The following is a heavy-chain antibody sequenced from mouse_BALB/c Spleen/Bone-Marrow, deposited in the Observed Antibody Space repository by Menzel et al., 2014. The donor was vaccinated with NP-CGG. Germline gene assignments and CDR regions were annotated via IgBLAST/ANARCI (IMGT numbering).Heavy chain of an antibody. CDR1: GFSLTSYG. J-gene: IGHJ1*01. D-gene: IGHD1-1*01. Sequence: QVQLQQSGPGLVQPSQRLSITCTVSGFSLTSYGVHWVRQSPGKGLEWLGVIWSGGSTDYNAAFISRLSISKDNSKSXVFFKMNSLQANDTAIYYCARNYYGSSYWYFDVWGAGTTVTVSS. V-gene: IGHV2-2*02. CDR3: ARNYYGSSYWYFDV. CDR2: IWSGGST.